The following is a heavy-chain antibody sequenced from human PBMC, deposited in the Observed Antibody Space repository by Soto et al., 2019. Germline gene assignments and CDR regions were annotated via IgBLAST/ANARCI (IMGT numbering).Heavy chain of an antibody. CDR3: ARGDSSGWYFYGMDV. V-gene: IGHV1-2*04. CDR1: GYTFTGYY. J-gene: IGHJ6*02. Sequence: ASVKVSCKASGYTFTGYYMHWVRQAPGQGLEWMGWINPNSGGTNYAQKFQGWVTVTRDTSISTAYMELSRLRSDDTAVYYCARGDSSGWYFYGMDVWGQGTTVTVSS. D-gene: IGHD6-19*01. CDR2: INPNSGGT.